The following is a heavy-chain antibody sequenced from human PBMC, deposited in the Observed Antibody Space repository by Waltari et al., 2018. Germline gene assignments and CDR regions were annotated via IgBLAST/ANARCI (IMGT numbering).Heavy chain of an antibody. CDR3: TMAPDVPVRPTWG. CDR1: GFTFSLFS. D-gene: IGHD7-27*01. CDR2: SSSSGSYR. Sequence: EVQLVESGGGLVKSGGSLRLSCAASGFTFSLFSMNWVRQAPGRGVEGVSTSSSSGSYRYYADSVKGRFTISRDNAKNSVYLQMNSLRVDDTAVYYCTMAPDVPVRPTWGWGQGSLVTVSS. J-gene: IGHJ4*02. V-gene: IGHV3-21*06.